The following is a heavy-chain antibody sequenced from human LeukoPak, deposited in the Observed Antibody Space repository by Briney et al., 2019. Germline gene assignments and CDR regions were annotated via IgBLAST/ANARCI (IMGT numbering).Heavy chain of an antibody. J-gene: IGHJ6*02. CDR2: IYYSGST. D-gene: IGHD2-2*01. Sequence: SETLSLTCTVSGGSISSYYWSWIRQPPGKGLEWIGYIYYSGSTNYNPPLKSRVTISVDTSKNQFSLKLSSVTAADTAVYYCARSRSALYCSSTSCSPGYYYGMDVWGQGTTVTVSS. CDR1: GGSISSYY. CDR3: ARSRSALYCSSTSCSPGYYYGMDV. V-gene: IGHV4-59*01.